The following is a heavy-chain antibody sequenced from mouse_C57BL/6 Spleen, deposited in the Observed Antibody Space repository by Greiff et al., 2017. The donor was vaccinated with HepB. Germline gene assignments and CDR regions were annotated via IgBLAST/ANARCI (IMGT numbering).Heavy chain of an antibody. Sequence: QVQLQQPGAELVKPGASVKLSCKASGYTFTSYWMQWVKQRPGQGLEWIGEIDPSDSYTNYNQKFKGKATLTVDTSSSTAYMQLSSLTSEDSAVYSCERRSYGYDGGYLDYWGQGTTLTVSS. CDR1: GYTFTSYW. CDR3: ERRSYGYDGGYLDY. D-gene: IGHD2-2*01. CDR2: IDPSDSYT. J-gene: IGHJ2*01. V-gene: IGHV1-50*01.